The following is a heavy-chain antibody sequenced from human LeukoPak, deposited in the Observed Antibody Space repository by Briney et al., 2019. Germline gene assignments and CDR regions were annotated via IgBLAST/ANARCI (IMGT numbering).Heavy chain of an antibody. CDR3: SKVFYRDAVDY. J-gene: IGHJ4*02. D-gene: IGHD2/OR15-2a*01. V-gene: IGHV3-23*01. CDR2: ISGGGDIT. Sequence: GGSLRLSCTASGFTFTKYAMSWVRQAPGKGLEWVSGISGGGDITYYADSVKGRFTISRDNPKNTLYLQMNSLRAEDTALYYCSKVFYRDAVDYWGQGTLVTVSS. CDR1: GFTFTKYA.